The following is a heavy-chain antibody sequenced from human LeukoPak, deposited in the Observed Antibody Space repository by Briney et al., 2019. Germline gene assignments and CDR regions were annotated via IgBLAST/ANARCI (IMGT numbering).Heavy chain of an antibody. CDR3: AKGLYSNAWYWFDP. CDR2: IYPGDSST. D-gene: IGHD6-19*01. J-gene: IGHJ5*02. Sequence: GESLKISCKASGFTFNSHWIAWVRQTPGKGLEWMGMIYPGDSSTQYSPSFQGQVTISVDKSINTAFLQWSSLKASDTGMYFCAKGLYSNAWYWFDPWGQGTLVTVSS. CDR1: GFTFNSHW. V-gene: IGHV5-51*01.